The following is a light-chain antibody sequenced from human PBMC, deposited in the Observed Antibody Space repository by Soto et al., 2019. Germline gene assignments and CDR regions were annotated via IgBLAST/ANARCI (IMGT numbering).Light chain of an antibody. Sequence: DIHMTHSPSTLSSSVVDTVTFTCRASQSVSGWLAWYQQKPGEAPKLLIYDASALPRGVPSRFSGSGSGTKFTLTIASLQPDDFATYYCQHYNSYSEAFGQGTKVDIK. V-gene: IGKV1-5*01. CDR2: DAS. J-gene: IGKJ1*01. CDR3: QHYNSYSEA. CDR1: QSVSGW.